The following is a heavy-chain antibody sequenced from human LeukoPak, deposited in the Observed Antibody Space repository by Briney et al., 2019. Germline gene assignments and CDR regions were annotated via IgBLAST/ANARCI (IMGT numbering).Heavy chain of an antibody. CDR3: AKDWYYGSGSYFDY. V-gene: IGHV3-23*01. Sequence: GGSLRLSCAASGFTFSSYAMSWVRQAPGKGLEWVSAISGSGGSTYYAASVKGRFTISRDNSKNTLYLQMNSLRAEDTAVYYCAKDWYYGSGSYFDYWGQGTLVTVSS. J-gene: IGHJ4*02. CDR2: ISGSGGST. D-gene: IGHD3-10*01. CDR1: GFTFSSYA.